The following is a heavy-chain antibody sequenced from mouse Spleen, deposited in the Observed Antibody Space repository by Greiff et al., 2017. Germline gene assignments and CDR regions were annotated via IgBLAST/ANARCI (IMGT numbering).Heavy chain of an antibody. Sequence: LVESGAELAKPGASVKLSCKASGYTFTSYWMHGVNQRPGQGLEWIGYINPSSGYTKYNQKFKDKATLTADKSSSTADMKLSGLTYEDSAVYYCARSYGSSYEAWFAYWGQGTLVTVSA. V-gene: IGHV1-7*01. J-gene: IGHJ3*01. CDR1: GYTFTSYW. CDR3: ARSYGSSYEAWFAY. D-gene: IGHD1-1*01. CDR2: INPSSGYT.